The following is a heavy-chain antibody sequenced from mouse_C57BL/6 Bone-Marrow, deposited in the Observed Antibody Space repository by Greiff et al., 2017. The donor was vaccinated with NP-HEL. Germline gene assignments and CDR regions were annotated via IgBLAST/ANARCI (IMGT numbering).Heavy chain of an antibody. CDR2: IRSKSSNYAT. J-gene: IGHJ2*01. V-gene: IGHV10-3*01. Sequence: EVQGVESGGGLVQPKGSLKLSCAASGFTFNTYAMHWVRQAPGKGLEWVARIRSKSSNYATYYAVSVKDRFTISRDDSQSMLYLQMNNLKTEDTAMYYCVRGEGSSFYFDYWGQGTTLTVSS. D-gene: IGHD1-1*01. CDR3: VRGEGSSFYFDY. CDR1: GFTFNTYA.